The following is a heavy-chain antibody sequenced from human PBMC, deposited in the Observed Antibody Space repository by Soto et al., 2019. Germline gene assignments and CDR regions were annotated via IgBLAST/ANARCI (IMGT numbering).Heavy chain of an antibody. V-gene: IGHV4-31*03. J-gene: IGHJ4*02. CDR1: GGSISSGGYY. Sequence: SETLSLTCTVSGGSISSGGYYWSWIRQHPGKGLEWIGYIYNSGSTYYNQSLKSRVTISVDTSKNQFSLKLSSVTAADTAVYYCARSGYSYGPNPLLYWGQGTLVS. CDR3: ARSGYSYGPNPLLY. CDR2: IYNSGST. D-gene: IGHD5-18*01.